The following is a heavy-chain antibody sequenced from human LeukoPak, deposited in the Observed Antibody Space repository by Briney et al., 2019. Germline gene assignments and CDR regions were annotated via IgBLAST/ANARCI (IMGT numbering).Heavy chain of an antibody. CDR3: ARGAVVGATAVGAFDI. J-gene: IGHJ3*02. V-gene: IGHV4-39*07. CDR1: GGSISSSSYY. Sequence: SETLSLTCTVSGGSISSSSYYWGWIRQPPGKGLEWIGSIYYSGSTYYNPSLKSRVTISVDTSKNQFSLKLSSVTAADTAVYYCARGAVVGATAVGAFDIWGQGTMVTVSS. D-gene: IGHD1-26*01. CDR2: IYYSGST.